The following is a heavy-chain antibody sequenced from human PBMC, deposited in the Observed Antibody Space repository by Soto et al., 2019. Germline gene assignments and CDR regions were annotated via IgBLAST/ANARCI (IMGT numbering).Heavy chain of an antibody. J-gene: IGHJ5*02. V-gene: IGHV4-4*07. CDR1: GASMNSYH. D-gene: IGHD6-13*01. CDR2: IHSSGST. CDR3: ARDQGVAAAGITWFDP. Sequence: SETLSLTCTVSGASMNSYHWSWIRQPAGKGLEWIGHIHSSGSTNYNPSLKGRVTMSVDTSKNQFSLRLMSLTAADTAVYYCARDQGVAAAGITWFDPWGQGSLVTVSS.